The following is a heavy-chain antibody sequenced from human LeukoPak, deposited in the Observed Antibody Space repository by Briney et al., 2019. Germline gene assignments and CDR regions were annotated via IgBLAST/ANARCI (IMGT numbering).Heavy chain of an antibody. Sequence: SETLSLTCAVSGYSISSGYYWGWIRQPPGKGLEWIGSIYHSGSTYYNPSLKSRVTISVDTSKNQFSLKLSSVTAADTAVYYCAREGIAAAGIGVVLRGFDYWGQGTLVTVSS. V-gene: IGHV4-38-2*02. J-gene: IGHJ4*02. CDR1: GYSISSGYY. D-gene: IGHD6-13*01. CDR3: AREGIAAAGIGVVLRGFDY. CDR2: IYHSGST.